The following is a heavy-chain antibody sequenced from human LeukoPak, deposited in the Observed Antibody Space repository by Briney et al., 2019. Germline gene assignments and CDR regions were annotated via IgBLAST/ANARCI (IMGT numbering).Heavy chain of an antibody. V-gene: IGHV3-30-3*02. D-gene: IGHD3-22*01. Sequence: GGSLRLSCAASGFTFNSYSMHWVRQAPGKGLEWVTAISDDETYKFYADSVKGRFTISRDNSKNTLYLQMNSLRAEDTAVYYCAKMVSSNYYDSSFHFDYWGQGTLVTVSS. CDR3: AKMVSSNYYDSSFHFDY. CDR1: GFTFNSYS. CDR2: ISDDETYK. J-gene: IGHJ4*02.